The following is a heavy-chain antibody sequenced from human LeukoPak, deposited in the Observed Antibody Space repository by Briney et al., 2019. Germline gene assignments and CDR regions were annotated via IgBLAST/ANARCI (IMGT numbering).Heavy chain of an antibody. CDR1: GFTFSSYS. CDR3: ARYRAAAGPYYFDY. Sequence: GGSLRLSCAASGFTFSSYSMNWVRQAPGKGLEWVSSISSSSSYIYYADSVKGRFTISRDNAKNSLYLQMNSLRAEDTAVYYCARYRAAAGPYYFDYWGQGTLVTVSS. CDR2: ISSSSSYI. V-gene: IGHV3-21*01. D-gene: IGHD6-13*01. J-gene: IGHJ4*02.